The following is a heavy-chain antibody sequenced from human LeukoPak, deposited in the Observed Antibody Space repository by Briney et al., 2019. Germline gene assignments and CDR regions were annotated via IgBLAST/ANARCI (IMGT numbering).Heavy chain of an antibody. V-gene: IGHV3-20*04. CDR2: INWNGGST. D-gene: IGHD6-13*01. J-gene: IGHJ3*02. CDR3: AKRAADDAFDI. Sequence: RPGGSLRLSCVVSGFTFSSSAMSWVRQAPGRGLEWVSGINWNGGSTGYADSVKGRFTISRDNAKNSLYLQMNSLRAEDMALYYCAKRAADDAFDIWGQGTMVTVSS. CDR1: GFTFSSSA.